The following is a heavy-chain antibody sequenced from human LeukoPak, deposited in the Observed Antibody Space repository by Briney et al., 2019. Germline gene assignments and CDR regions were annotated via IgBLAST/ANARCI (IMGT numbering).Heavy chain of an antibody. CDR3: ARAYCGGDCYSGNFDY. J-gene: IGHJ4*02. Sequence: GGSLRLSCAASGFTFSSYTMNWVRQAPGKGLEWVSSITSGGVNTYYATSVKGRFTISRDNAKNSLYLQMNSLRAEDTAVYYCARAYCGGDCYSGNFDYWGQGTLVTVSS. D-gene: IGHD2-21*01. CDR2: ITSGGVNT. V-gene: IGHV3-21*01. CDR1: GFTFSSYT.